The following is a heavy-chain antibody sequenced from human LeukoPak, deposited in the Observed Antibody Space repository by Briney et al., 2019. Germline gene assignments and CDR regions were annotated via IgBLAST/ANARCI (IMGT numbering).Heavy chain of an antibody. Sequence: SETLSLTCTVSGYSISSGYYWGWIRQPPGKGLEWIGSIYHSGSTYYNPSLKSRVTISVDTSKNQFSLKLSSVTAADTAVYYCARDLMYYYDSSGYHAAFDIWGQGTMVTVSS. D-gene: IGHD3-22*01. CDR2: IYHSGST. V-gene: IGHV4-38-2*02. J-gene: IGHJ3*02. CDR1: GYSISSGYY. CDR3: ARDLMYYYDSSGYHAAFDI.